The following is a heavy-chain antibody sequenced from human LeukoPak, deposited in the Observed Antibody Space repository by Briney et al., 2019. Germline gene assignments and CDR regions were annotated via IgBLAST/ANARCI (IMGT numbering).Heavy chain of an antibody. D-gene: IGHD6-19*01. CDR2: ICGSGAST. Sequence: GGSLRLSCAASGFSFSFYAMSWVRQAPGKGLEWVSTICGSGASTYYADSVKGRFTISRDNSKNTLYLQMNSLRAEDTAVYYCAKEEAVAGSDYYHGMDVWGQGTTVTVSS. CDR1: GFSFSFYA. CDR3: AKEEAVAGSDYYHGMDV. J-gene: IGHJ6*02. V-gene: IGHV3-23*01.